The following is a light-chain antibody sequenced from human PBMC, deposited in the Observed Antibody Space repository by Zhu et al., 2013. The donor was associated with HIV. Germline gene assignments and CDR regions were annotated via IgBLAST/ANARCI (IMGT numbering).Light chain of an antibody. V-gene: IGKV3-11*01. CDR3: QQRLEWPGT. CDR1: QSVSSY. Sequence: EIVLTQSPATLSLSPGERATLSCRASQSVSSYLTWYQQKPGQAPRLLIYDTFNRATGIPARFSGSGSGTDFTLTISSLEPEDFAVYYCQQRLEWPGTFGQGTKVEIK. J-gene: IGKJ1*01. CDR2: DTF.